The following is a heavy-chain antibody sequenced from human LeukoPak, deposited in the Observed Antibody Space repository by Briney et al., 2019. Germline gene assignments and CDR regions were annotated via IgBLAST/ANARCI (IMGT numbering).Heavy chain of an antibody. J-gene: IGHJ6*03. CDR2: IIPIFGTA. V-gene: IGHV1-69*13. CDR1: GGTFSSYA. CDR3: ARGGYCSSTSCYPIAENYYYYYMDV. D-gene: IGHD2-2*01. Sequence: EASVKVSCKASGGTFSSYAISWVRQAPGQGLEWMGGIIPIFGTANYAQKFQGRVTITADESTSTAYMELSSLRSEDTAVYYCARGGYCSSTSCYPIAENYYYYYMDVWGKGTTVTVSS.